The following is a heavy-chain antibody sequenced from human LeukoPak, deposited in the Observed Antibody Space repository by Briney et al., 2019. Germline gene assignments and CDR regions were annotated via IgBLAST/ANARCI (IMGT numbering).Heavy chain of an antibody. CDR1: GFTFNSYA. CDR3: ARGGLHDYSNYNDY. Sequence: GGSLRLSCAASGFTFNSYAMHWLRQAPGKGLEFVSAFSSNGGHTYYANSVKGRFTISRDDPKNTLYLQMGSLRAEDMAVYYCARGGLHDYSNYNDYWGQGTLVTVSS. V-gene: IGHV3-64*01. D-gene: IGHD4-11*01. CDR2: FSSNGGHT. J-gene: IGHJ4*02.